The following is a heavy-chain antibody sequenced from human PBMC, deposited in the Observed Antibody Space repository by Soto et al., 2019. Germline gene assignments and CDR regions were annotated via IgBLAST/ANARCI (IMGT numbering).Heavy chain of an antibody. V-gene: IGHV4-59*01. J-gene: IGHJ6*02. CDR2: IYYRGST. CDR1: GGSISGYY. D-gene: IGHD6-13*01. CDR3: ARQQLLPFYYALDV. Sequence: SETLSLTCTVSGGSISGYYWSWIRQSPGKGLEYIGYIYYRGSTNYNPSLKSRVTMSVDTSRNQFSLKVNSVTAADTAVYYCARQQLLPFYYALDVWGQGTTVTVSS.